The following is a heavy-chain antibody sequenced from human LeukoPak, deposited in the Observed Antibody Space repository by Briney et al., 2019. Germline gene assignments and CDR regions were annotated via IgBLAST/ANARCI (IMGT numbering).Heavy chain of an antibody. V-gene: IGHV3-33*01. J-gene: IGHJ6*02. Sequence: GGSPRLSCAASGFTFSSYGMHWVRQAPGKGLEWVAVIWYDGSNKYYADSVKGRFTISRDNSKNTLYLQMNSLRAEDTAVYYCARVGYSYGPDYYYYGMDVWGQGTTVTVSS. CDR1: GFTFSSYG. D-gene: IGHD5-18*01. CDR3: ARVGYSYGPDYYYYGMDV. CDR2: IWYDGSNK.